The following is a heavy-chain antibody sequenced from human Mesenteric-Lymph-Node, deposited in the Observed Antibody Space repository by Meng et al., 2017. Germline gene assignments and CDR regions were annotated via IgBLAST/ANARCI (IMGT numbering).Heavy chain of an antibody. J-gene: IGHJ4*02. Sequence: ASVKVSCKTSGYTFTAYYLHWVRQAPGQGLEWMGRITPSTGVTNYAQRFQGRVTITRNTSISTAYMELSSLESEDPAVYYCTRGAQVYCVGDCWGQGTLVTVSS. V-gene: IGHV1-2*06. CDR3: TRGAQVYCVGDC. CDR2: ITPSTGVT. CDR1: GYTFTAYY. D-gene: IGHD2-21*01.